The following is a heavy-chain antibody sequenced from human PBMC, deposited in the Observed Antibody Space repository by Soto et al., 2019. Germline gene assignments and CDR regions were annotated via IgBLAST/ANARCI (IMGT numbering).Heavy chain of an antibody. CDR1: GGSISSYY. Sequence: PSETLSLTCTVSGGSISSYYWSWIRQPPGKGLEWIGYIYYSGSTNYNPSLKSRVTISVDTSKNQFSLKLSSVTAADTAVYYCARDKLRFLDTGIDAFDIWGQGTMVTVS. V-gene: IGHV4-59*01. J-gene: IGHJ3*02. D-gene: IGHD3-3*01. CDR2: IYYSGST. CDR3: ARDKLRFLDTGIDAFDI.